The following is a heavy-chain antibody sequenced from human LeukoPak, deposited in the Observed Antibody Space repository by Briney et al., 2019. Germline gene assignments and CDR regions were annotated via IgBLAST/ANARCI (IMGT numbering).Heavy chain of an antibody. CDR3: ARVQQGGYFDN. V-gene: IGHV3-21*01. CDR2: ISSSSSYI. J-gene: IGHJ4*02. Sequence: PGGSLRLSCAASGFTFSSYSMNWVRQAPGKGLEWVSSISSSSSYIYYADSVKGRFTISRDNAKKSLYLQMNSLRVEDTAVYYCARVQQGGYFDNWVQGTLVTVSS. CDR1: GFTFSSYS. D-gene: IGHD3-16*01.